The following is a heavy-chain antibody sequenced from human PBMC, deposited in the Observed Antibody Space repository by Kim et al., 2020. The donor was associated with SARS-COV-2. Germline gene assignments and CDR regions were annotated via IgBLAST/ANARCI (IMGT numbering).Heavy chain of an antibody. V-gene: IGHV3-7*01. CDR1: GFTFSSNW. J-gene: IGHJ4*02. CDR2: IKQDGSEE. Sequence: GGSLRLSCAASGFTFSSNWMSWVLQAPGKGLEWVANIKQDGSEEYYVDSVKGRFTISRDNAKNSLYLQMNSLRAEDTAVYYCARATSYYDYIWGSHRYYCFEDRGEGALVTVS. CDR3: ARATSYYDYIWGSHRYYCFED. D-gene: IGHD3-16*02.